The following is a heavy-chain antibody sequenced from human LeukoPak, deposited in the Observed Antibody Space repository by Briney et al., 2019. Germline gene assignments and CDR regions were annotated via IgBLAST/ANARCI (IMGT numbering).Heavy chain of an antibody. V-gene: IGHV3-30*04. Sequence: GRSLRLSCAASGFTFSSYAMHWFRQAPGKGLEWVAVISYDGSNKYYADSVKGRFTISRDNSKNTLYLQMNSLRAEDTAVYYCAREHHALDYWGQGTLVTVSS. CDR2: ISYDGSNK. CDR3: AREHHALDY. J-gene: IGHJ4*02. CDR1: GFTFSSYA. D-gene: IGHD2-2*01.